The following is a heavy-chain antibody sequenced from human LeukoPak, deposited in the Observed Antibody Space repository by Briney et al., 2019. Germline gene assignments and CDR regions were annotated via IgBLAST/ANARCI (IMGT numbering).Heavy chain of an antibody. Sequence: GGSLRLSCAASGFPFSSYSMNWVPQAPPKGLEWVSSISSSSSYIYYADSVKGRFTISRDNAKNSLYLQMNSLRADDTAVYYCATPRSGWLNEDYWGQGTLVTVSS. V-gene: IGHV3-21*01. J-gene: IGHJ4*02. D-gene: IGHD6-19*01. CDR3: ATPRSGWLNEDY. CDR1: GFPFSSYS. CDR2: ISSSSSYI.